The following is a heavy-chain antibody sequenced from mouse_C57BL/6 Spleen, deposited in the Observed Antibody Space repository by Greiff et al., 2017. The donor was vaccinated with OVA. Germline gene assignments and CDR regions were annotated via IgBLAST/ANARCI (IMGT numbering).Heavy chain of an antibody. Sequence: VQLQQSGPELVKPGASVKISCKASGYSFTGYYMNWVKQSPEKSLEWIGEINPSTGGTTYNQKFKAKATLTVDKSSSTAYMQLKSLTSEDSAVYYCARSRMETDYYAMDYWGQGTSVTVSS. CDR1: GYSFTGYY. CDR2: INPSTGGT. J-gene: IGHJ4*01. CDR3: ARSRMETDYYAMDY. V-gene: IGHV1-42*01.